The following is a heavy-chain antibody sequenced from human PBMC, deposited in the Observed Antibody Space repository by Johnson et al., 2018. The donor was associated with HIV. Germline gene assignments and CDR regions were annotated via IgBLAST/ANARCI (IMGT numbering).Heavy chain of an antibody. CDR3: ARLYCSSTSCYEGGGDAFDI. D-gene: IGHD2-2*01. CDR2: ISYDGSNK. J-gene: IGHJ3*02. V-gene: IGHV3-30-3*01. CDR1: GFTFSNYA. Sequence: QVQLVESGGGVVQPGRSLRLSCAASGFTFSNYAMHWVRQAPGKGLEWVAVISYDGSNKYYADSVKGRFTISRDNSKNTLYLQMNSLRAEDTAVYYCARLYCSSTSCYEGGGDAFDIWGQGTMVTVSS.